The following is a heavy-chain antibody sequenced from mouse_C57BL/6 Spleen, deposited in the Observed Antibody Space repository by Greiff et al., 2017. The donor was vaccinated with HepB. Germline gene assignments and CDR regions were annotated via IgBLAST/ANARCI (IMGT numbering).Heavy chain of an antibody. D-gene: IGHD1-1*01. Sequence: VQLVESGPGLVQPSQSLSITCTVSGFSLTSYGVHWVRQSPGKGLEWLGVIWSGGSTDYNAAFISRLSISKDNSKSQVFFKMNSLQADDTAIYYSARKGITTVEEAMDYWGQGTSVTVSS. CDR3: ARKGITTVEEAMDY. V-gene: IGHV2-2*01. CDR2: IWSGGST. CDR1: GFSLTSYG. J-gene: IGHJ4*01.